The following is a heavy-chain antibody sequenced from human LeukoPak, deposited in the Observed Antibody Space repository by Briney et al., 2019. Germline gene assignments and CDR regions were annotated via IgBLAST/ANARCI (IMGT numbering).Heavy chain of an antibody. CDR1: GGSFSGYY. D-gene: IGHD3-9*01. CDR2: INHSGST. V-gene: IGHV4-34*01. CDR3: ATWAVLRYFDWLPKPRPSYYYYGMDV. J-gene: IGHJ6*02. Sequence: SETLSLTCAVYGGSFSGYYWSWVRQPPGKGLEWIGEINHSGSTNYNPSLKGRVTLSGDTSKNQFSLKLSSVTDADTAVYYCATWAVLRYFDWLPKPRPSYYYYGMDVWGQGTTVSVSS.